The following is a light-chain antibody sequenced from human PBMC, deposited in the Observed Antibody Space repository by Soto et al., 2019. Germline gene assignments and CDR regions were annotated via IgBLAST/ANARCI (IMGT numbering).Light chain of an antibody. Sequence: ETVLTQSPGTLSISPGERATVSCRASQRIGGSSLAWYQQKPGQAPRLLIYGASNRATGIPDSFSGSGSGTDFTLTISRLEAEDVVVYDCQQFGRSPRTFGQGNKVELK. CDR1: QRIGGSS. V-gene: IGKV3-20*01. CDR2: GAS. J-gene: IGKJ1*01. CDR3: QQFGRSPRT.